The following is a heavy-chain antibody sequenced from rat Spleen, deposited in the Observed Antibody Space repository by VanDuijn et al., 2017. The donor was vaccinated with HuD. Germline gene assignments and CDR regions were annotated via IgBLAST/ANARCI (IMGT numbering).Heavy chain of an antibody. Sequence: EVQLVESGGGLVQPGRSMKLSCAASGFTFSNYYMAWVRQAPTKGLEWVASISPGGGNTYYRDSVKGRFTISRDNAKSTLYLQMNSLRSEETATYYCGRHDPGWCNWFVYWGQGTLVTVSS. CDR1: GFTFSNYY. CDR3: GRHDPGWCNWFVY. CDR2: ISPGGGNT. V-gene: IGHV5S11*01. D-gene: IGHD1-4*01. J-gene: IGHJ3*01.